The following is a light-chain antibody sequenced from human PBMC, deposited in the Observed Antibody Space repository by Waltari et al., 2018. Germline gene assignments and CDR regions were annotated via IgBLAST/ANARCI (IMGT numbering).Light chain of an antibody. CDR1: SSTIGNNH. CDR2: ENT. CDR3: GTWDSSLSGAV. Sequence: QSVLTQPPSVSAAPGQRVTISCSGRSSTIGNNHVSWYRQIPGTAPKLLIYENTERSSGIPGRFAGSKSGTSATLDITGLQAGDEADYYCGTWDSSLSGAVFGGGTHLTVL. J-gene: IGLJ7*01. V-gene: IGLV1-51*02.